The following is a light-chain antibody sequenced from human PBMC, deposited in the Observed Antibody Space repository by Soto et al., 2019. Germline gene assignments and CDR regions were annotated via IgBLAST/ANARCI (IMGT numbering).Light chain of an antibody. CDR3: SSYTSSSTLDYV. CDR1: SSDVGAYNY. Sequence: QSVLTQPASVSASPGQSITISCTGTSSDVGAYNYVSWYQQHPGKAPKLMIYEVNNRPSGVSNRFSGSKSGSTASLTISGLQAEDEADYYCSSYTSSSTLDYVFGTGTKLTVL. V-gene: IGLV2-14*01. J-gene: IGLJ1*01. CDR2: EVN.